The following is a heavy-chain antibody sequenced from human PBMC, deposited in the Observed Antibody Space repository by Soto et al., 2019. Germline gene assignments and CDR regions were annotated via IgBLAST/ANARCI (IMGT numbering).Heavy chain of an antibody. CDR2: IKQDGSEK. J-gene: IGHJ6*02. V-gene: IGHV3-7*05. Sequence: GGSLRLSCAASGFTFSSYWMSWVRQAPGKGLEWVANIKQDGSEKYYVDSVKGRFTISRDNAKNSLYLQMNSLRAEDTAVYYCARDSRVIPYGMDAWGQGTTVTVSS. CDR1: GFTFSSYW. D-gene: IGHD3-22*01. CDR3: ARDSRVIPYGMDA.